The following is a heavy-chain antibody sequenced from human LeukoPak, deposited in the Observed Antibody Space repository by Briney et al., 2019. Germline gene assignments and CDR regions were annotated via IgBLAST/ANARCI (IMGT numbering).Heavy chain of an antibody. CDR3: ARLDTPWRLY. Sequence: GESLEIPRKGSGYSLHSYWIGRVRQMPGKGLEWLEIIYPGDSDTRYSPSFQGQVTISADKSISSAYLQWGSLKGSETAMYYCARLDTPWRLYWGQGTLVTVSS. V-gene: IGHV5-51*01. CDR2: IYPGDSDT. CDR1: GYSLHSYW. J-gene: IGHJ4*02. D-gene: IGHD1-1*01.